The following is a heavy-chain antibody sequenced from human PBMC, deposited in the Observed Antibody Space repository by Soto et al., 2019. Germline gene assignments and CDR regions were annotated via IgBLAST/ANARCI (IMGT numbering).Heavy chain of an antibody. CDR2: IYYSGST. CDR3: ARASYDFWSGYYGYYGMDV. CDR1: GGSISSGGYY. Sequence: SETLSLTCTVSGGSISSGGYYWSWIRQHPGKGLEWIGYIYYSGSTYYNPSLKSRVTISVDTSKNQFSLKLSSVTAADTAVYCCARASYDFWSGYYGYYGMDVWGQGTTVTVSS. V-gene: IGHV4-31*03. J-gene: IGHJ6*02. D-gene: IGHD3-3*01.